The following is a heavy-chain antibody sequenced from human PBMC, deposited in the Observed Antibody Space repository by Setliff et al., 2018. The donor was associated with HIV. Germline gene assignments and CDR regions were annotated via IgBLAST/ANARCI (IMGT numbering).Heavy chain of an antibody. CDR3: ARDSGVATIRKSALDY. CDR2: INRDGTEK. V-gene: IGHV3-7*03. D-gene: IGHD5-12*01. Sequence: GGSLRLSCAASGFSFSSYRMNWVRQAPGNGLEWVAQINRDGTEKYYVDSVKGRFTISRDNAKNSLYLQMNSLRAEDTALYYCARDSGVATIRKSALDYWGQGTLVTVSS. J-gene: IGHJ4*02. CDR1: GFSFSSYR.